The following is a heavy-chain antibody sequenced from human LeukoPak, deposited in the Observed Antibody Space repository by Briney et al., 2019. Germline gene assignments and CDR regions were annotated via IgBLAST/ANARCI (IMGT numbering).Heavy chain of an antibody. CDR2: ISSSGGAT. CDR3: ARAAMVRGVDYFDY. J-gene: IGHJ4*02. V-gene: IGHV3-23*01. CDR1: GLTVSNNY. Sequence: GGSLRLSCAASGLTVSNNYMSWARQAPGKGLEWVSVISSSGGATYYADSVKGRFTISRDNSKNTLYLQMNSLRVEDTAIYYCARAAMVRGVDYFDYWGQGTLVTVSS. D-gene: IGHD3-10*01.